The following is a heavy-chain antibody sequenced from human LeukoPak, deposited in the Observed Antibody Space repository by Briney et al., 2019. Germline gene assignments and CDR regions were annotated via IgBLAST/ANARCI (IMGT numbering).Heavy chain of an antibody. Sequence: ASVKVSCKASAYTFNDYYIHWVRQAPGQGLEWMGWINPKSGGTNYAQKFQGRVTMTRDTSISTAYMELSRLRSDDTAVYYCARGAPQWRASHFDYWGQGTLVTVSS. CDR2: INPKSGGT. D-gene: IGHD6-19*01. J-gene: IGHJ4*02. V-gene: IGHV1-2*02. CDR1: AYTFNDYY. CDR3: ARGAPQWRASHFDY.